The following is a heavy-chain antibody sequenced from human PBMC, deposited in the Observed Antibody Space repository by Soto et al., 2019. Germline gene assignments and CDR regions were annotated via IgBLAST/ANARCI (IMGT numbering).Heavy chain of an antibody. CDR2: INHSGST. V-gene: IGHV4-34*01. CDR1: GGSFSGYY. CDR3: ARSIAVAGKNDY. Sequence: WETLSLTCAVYGGSFSGYYWSWIRQPPGKGLEWIGEINHSGSTNYNPSLKSRVTISVDTSKNQFSLKLSSVTAADTAVYYCARSIAVAGKNDYWGQGTLVTVSS. D-gene: IGHD6-19*01. J-gene: IGHJ4*02.